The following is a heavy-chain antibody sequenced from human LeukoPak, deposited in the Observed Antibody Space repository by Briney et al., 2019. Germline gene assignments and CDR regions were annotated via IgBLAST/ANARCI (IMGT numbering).Heavy chain of an antibody. D-gene: IGHD6-13*01. J-gene: IGHJ5*02. Sequence: ASVKVSCKASGYTFTGYYMHWVRQAPGQGLEWVGWINPNSGGTNYAQKFQGRVTMTRDTSISTAYMELSRLRSDDTAVYYCARLLIASTNWFDPWGQGTLVTVSS. V-gene: IGHV1-2*02. CDR1: GYTFTGYY. CDR2: INPNSGGT. CDR3: ARLLIASTNWFDP.